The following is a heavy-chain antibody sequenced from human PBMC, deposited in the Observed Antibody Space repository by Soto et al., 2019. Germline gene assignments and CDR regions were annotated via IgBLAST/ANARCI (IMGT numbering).Heavy chain of an antibody. D-gene: IGHD6-6*01. J-gene: IGHJ4*02. Sequence: ASVKVSCKASGGTFSSYAISWVRQAPGQGLEWMGGIIPIFGTANYAQKFQGRVTITADKSTSTAYMELSSLRSEDTAVYYCARGVGIAARPGFVYFDYWGQGTLVTVSS. CDR1: GGTFSSYA. CDR3: ARGVGIAARPGFVYFDY. V-gene: IGHV1-69*06. CDR2: IIPIFGTA.